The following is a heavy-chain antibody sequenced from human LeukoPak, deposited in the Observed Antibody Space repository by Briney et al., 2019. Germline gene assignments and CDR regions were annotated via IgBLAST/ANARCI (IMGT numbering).Heavy chain of an antibody. J-gene: IGHJ6*03. CDR1: GYTFTNFY. V-gene: IGHV1-46*01. CDR3: ARDFSSRGIAASGMLPLTNYYDFSMDV. Sequence: ASVKVSCKPSGYTFTNFYMHWVRQAPGQGFEWMGIFNPRGGRTSYALRFQGRITITRDMSTTTVNMELSSLRPDDTAVYYCARDFSSRGIAASGMLPLTNYYDFSMDVWGQGTTVTVSS. CDR2: FNPRGGRT. D-gene: IGHD1-1*01.